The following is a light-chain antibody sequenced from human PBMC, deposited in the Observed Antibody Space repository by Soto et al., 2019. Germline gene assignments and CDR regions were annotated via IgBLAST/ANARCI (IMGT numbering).Light chain of an antibody. CDR3: QQYGRTSWT. J-gene: IGKJ1*01. CDR2: GAS. Sequence: EIVLTQSPGTLSLSPGEGATLSCRASQSVSTNFFAWYQQKPGQAPRLLIYGASTRATGIPDRFSGSGFGTDFTLTISRLELEDFAVYYCQQYGRTSWTFGQGTKVDIK. V-gene: IGKV3-20*01. CDR1: QSVSTNF.